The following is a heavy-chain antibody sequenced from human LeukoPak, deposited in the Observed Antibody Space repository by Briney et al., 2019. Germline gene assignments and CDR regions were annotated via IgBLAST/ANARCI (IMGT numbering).Heavy chain of an antibody. CDR3: NLAARPAYYFDY. D-gene: IGHD6-6*01. Sequence: SETLSLTCTVSGGSISSYYWSWIRQPPGKGLEWIGYIYYSGSTNYNPSLKSRVTISVDTSKNQFSLKLRSVTAADTAVYYCNLAARPAYYFDYWGQGTLVTVSS. CDR1: GGSISSYY. CDR2: IYYSGST. V-gene: IGHV4-59*01. J-gene: IGHJ4*02.